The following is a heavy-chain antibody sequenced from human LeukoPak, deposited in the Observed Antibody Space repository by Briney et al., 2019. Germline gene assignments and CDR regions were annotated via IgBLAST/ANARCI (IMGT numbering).Heavy chain of an antibody. CDR1: GFTFGDYA. CDR2: IRSKTYGGTT. D-gene: IGHD3-22*01. CDR3: TRSEYTYYYDGSGYLIDY. J-gene: IGHJ4*02. Sequence: PGRSLRLSCTASGFTFGDYALTWVRQAPGKGLEWLGFIRSKTYGGTTELAASVEGRFTISRDDSKSTAYLQMNSLKTEDTAVYYCTRSEYTYYYDGSGYLIDYWGQGTLVTVSS. V-gene: IGHV3-49*04.